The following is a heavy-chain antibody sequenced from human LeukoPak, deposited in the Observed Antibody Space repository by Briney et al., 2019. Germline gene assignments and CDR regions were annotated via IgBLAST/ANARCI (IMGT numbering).Heavy chain of an antibody. V-gene: IGHV3-33*08. CDR2: IWYDGSNK. CDR1: GFTFSSYA. Sequence: GRSLRLSCAASGFTFSSYAMHWVRQAPGKGLEWVAVIWYDGSNKYYADSVKGRFTIYRDNSKNTLYLQMNSLRAEDTAVYYCARTYYYDSSGYYPVDYWGQGTLVTVSS. D-gene: IGHD3-22*01. J-gene: IGHJ4*02. CDR3: ARTYYYDSSGYYPVDY.